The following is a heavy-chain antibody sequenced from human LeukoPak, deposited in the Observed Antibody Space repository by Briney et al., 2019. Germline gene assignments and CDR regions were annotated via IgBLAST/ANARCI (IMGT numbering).Heavy chain of an antibody. D-gene: IGHD5-24*01. CDR1: GFTFSSYA. CDR2: ISASGGST. V-gene: IGHV3-23*01. J-gene: IGHJ4*02. Sequence: GGSLRLSCAASGFTFSSYAMAWVRPAPGRGLEWVSFISASGGSTFYPDSVKGRFTISRDNSKNTVYLQMDRLRADDTAVYYCAARPVRDLGPLDFWGQGTLVTVSS. CDR3: AARPVRDLGPLDF.